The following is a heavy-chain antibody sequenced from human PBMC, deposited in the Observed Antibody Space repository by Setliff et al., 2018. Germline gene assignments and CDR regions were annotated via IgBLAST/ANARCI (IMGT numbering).Heavy chain of an antibody. V-gene: IGHV3-23*01. Sequence: GGSLRLSCAASGFTFSSYGMHWVRQAPGKGLECVSGISATSGTTNYADSVKGRFTISRDNSKNTLYVQMNSLRADDTAVYYCAKLRAPGTGYYYWGQGTLVTV. CDR3: AKLRAPGTGYYY. D-gene: IGHD6-13*01. J-gene: IGHJ4*02. CDR1: GFTFSSYG. CDR2: ISATSGTT.